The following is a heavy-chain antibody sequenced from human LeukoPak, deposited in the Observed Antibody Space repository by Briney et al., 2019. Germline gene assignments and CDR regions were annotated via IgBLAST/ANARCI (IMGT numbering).Heavy chain of an antibody. CDR1: GFTFDDYA. CDR3: ARGRDGYNGIGDY. J-gene: IGHJ4*02. V-gene: IGHV3-9*03. CDR2: ISWNSGSI. D-gene: IGHD5-24*01. Sequence: GGSLRLSCAASGFTFDDYAMHWVRQAPGKGLEWVSGISWNSGSIGYADSVKGRFTISRDNAKNSLYLQMNSLRAEDMALYYCARGRDGYNGIGDYWGQGTLATVSS.